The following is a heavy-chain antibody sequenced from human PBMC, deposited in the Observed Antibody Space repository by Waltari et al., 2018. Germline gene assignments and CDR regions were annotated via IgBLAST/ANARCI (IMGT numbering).Heavy chain of an antibody. D-gene: IGHD2-15*01. CDR2: IYYSGST. CDR3: ARDDPGSGNDY. J-gene: IGHJ4*02. CDR1: GGSISSYY. V-gene: IGHV4-59*01. Sequence: QVQLQESGPGLVKPSETLSLTCTVSGGSISSYYWSWIRQPPGKGLEWMGYIYYSGSTNYNPSLKSRVTISVDTSKNQFSLKLSSVTAADTAVYYCARDDPGSGNDYWGQGTLVTVSS.